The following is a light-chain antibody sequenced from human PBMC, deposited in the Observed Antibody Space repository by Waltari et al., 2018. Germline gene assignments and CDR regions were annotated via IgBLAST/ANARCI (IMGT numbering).Light chain of an antibody. Sequence: EIQVTQSPSTLSASIGDRVTITCRASQSISDWLAWYQQKPGRAPKLLIHRASYLETGVPSRFSGSGSGTEFTLTISSLQPDDSATYFCQQYNTYWETFGQGTKVEIK. CDR3: QQYNTYWET. J-gene: IGKJ1*01. V-gene: IGKV1-5*03. CDR1: QSISDW. CDR2: RAS.